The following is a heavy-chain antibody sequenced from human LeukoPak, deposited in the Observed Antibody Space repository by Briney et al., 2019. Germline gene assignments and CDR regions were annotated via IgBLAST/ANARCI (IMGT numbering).Heavy chain of an antibody. CDR1: GYTFTSYG. CDR2: INPNSGGT. CDR3: ARVGAESYYYYYMDV. V-gene: IGHV1-2*02. D-gene: IGHD3-16*01. J-gene: IGHJ6*03. Sequence: GASVKVSCKASGYTFTSYGISWVRQAPGQGLEWMGWINPNSGGTNYAQKFQGRVTMTRDTSISTAYMELSRLRSDDTAVYYCARVGAESYYYYYMDVWGKGTTVTVSS.